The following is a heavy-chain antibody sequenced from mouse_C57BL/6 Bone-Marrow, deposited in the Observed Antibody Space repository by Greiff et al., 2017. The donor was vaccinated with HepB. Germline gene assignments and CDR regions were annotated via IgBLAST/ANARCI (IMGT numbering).Heavy chain of an antibody. D-gene: IGHD1-1*01. CDR1: GFTFSDYG. V-gene: IGHV5-17*01. Sequence: EVQVVESGGGLVKPGGSLKLSCAASGFTFSDYGMHWVRQAPEKGLEWVAYISSGSSTIYYADTVKGRFTISRDNAKNTLFLQMTSLRSEDTAMYYCARENYYGSSLFDYWGQGTTLTVSS. CDR3: ARENYYGSSLFDY. CDR2: ISSGSSTI. J-gene: IGHJ2*01.